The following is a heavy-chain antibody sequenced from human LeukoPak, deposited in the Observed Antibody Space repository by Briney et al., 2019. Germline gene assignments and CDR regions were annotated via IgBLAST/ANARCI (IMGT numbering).Heavy chain of an antibody. Sequence: ASVKVSCKASGYTFTSYYMHWVRQAPGQGLEWMGIINPNGGSTSYTQKFQGRLTMTRDTSTSTVYMELSSLRSEDTAVYHCARIPDYFDSPYSLGIEYWGQGTLVTVSS. J-gene: IGHJ4*02. D-gene: IGHD3-22*01. CDR3: ARIPDYFDSPYSLGIEY. V-gene: IGHV1-46*01. CDR1: GYTFTSYY. CDR2: INPNGGST.